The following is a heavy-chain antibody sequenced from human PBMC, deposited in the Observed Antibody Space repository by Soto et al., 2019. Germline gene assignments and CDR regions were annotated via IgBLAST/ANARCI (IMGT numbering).Heavy chain of an antibody. CDR2: MNAGNGNT. Sequence: APVKGSCKASGYTFTSYGMHWVRQAPGQRPEWMGWMNAGNGNTKYSQKFQGRVTITTDTSPSTAYMELRRLRSDDTAVYYCARSKDRYSYGHDAFDIWGQGTMVTVSS. CDR3: ARSKDRYSYGHDAFDI. V-gene: IGHV1-3*01. J-gene: IGHJ3*02. D-gene: IGHD5-18*01. CDR1: GYTFTSYG.